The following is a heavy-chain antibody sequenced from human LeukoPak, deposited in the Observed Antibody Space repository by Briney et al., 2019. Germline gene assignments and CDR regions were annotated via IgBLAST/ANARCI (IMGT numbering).Heavy chain of an antibody. CDR1: GGSISSYY. D-gene: IGHD5-18*01. J-gene: IGHJ4*02. V-gene: IGHV3-7*03. CDR3: VRARYSADSYYFDY. Sequence: ETLSLTCTVSGGSISSYYWSWIRQPPGKGLEWVASVKQDESEKYYVDSVKGRFTISRDKAKNSLYLQMNSLRAEDTAVYYCVRARYSADSYYFDYWGQGTLVTVSS. CDR2: VKQDESEK.